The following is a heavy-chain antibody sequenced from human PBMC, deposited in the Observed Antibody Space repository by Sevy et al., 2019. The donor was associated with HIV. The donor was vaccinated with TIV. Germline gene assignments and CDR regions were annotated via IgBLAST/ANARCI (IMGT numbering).Heavy chain of an antibody. CDR3: ARSPLLSRDGYNFDY. CDR1: GGSISSSSYY. V-gene: IGHV4-39*01. J-gene: IGHJ4*02. CDR2: IYYSGST. D-gene: IGHD5-12*01. Sequence: SETLSLTCTVSGGSISSSSYYWGWIRQPPGKGLEWIGSIYYSGSTYYNPSLKSRVTRSVDTSKNQFSLKLSSVTAADTAVYYCARSPLLSRDGYNFDYWGQGTLVTVSS.